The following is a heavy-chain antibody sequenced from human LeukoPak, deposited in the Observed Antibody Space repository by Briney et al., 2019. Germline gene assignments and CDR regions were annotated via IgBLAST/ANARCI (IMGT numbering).Heavy chain of an antibody. J-gene: IGHJ4*02. CDR2: INPNSGGT. CDR1: GYTFTGYY. CDR3: AILTTAVAPPGGDY. V-gene: IGHV1-2*02. D-gene: IGHD6-19*01. Sequence: ASVKVSCKASGYTFTGYYMHWVRQAPGQGREWMGWINPNSGGTNYAQKFQGRVTMNRDTSISTAYMELSGLRSDATAVYYCAILTTAVAPPGGDYWGQGTLVTVSS.